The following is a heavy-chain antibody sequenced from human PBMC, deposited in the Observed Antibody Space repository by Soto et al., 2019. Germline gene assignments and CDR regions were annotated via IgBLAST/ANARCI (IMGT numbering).Heavy chain of an antibody. CDR3: VASLAASGLNWLDP. Sequence: PSETLSLTCIVSGGSISEKYWNWVRQPPGKGLEWIGLIFANGHTDYNPSLKSRVTMSVDASKNQFSPRLTSMTAADTAVYYCVASLAASGLNWLDPWGRGTLVTVSS. CDR2: IFANGHT. V-gene: IGHV4-4*07. J-gene: IGHJ5*02. D-gene: IGHD6-13*01. CDR1: GGSISEKY.